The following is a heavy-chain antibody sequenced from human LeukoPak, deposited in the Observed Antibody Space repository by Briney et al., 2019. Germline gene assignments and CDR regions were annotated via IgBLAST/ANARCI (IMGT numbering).Heavy chain of an antibody. J-gene: IGHJ4*02. D-gene: IGHD1-1*01. CDR2: INGDGNTK. CDR3: APGPFDY. CDR1: GFTFSTYW. Sequence: GGSLRLSCAASGFTFSTYWMHWVRHTPGKGLVWVARINGDGNTKDYADSVKGRFAISRDNGKSTLYLQMNSLRSDDTALYYCAPGPFDYWGQGILVTVSS. V-gene: IGHV3-74*01.